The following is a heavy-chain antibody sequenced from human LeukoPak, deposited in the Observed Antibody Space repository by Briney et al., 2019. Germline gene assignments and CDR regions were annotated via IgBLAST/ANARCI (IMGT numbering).Heavy chain of an antibody. Sequence: SETLSLTCTVSSGSISSYYWNWIRQPPGKGLEWIGYIYYGGVTNYNPSLKSRVTISVDTSKNQFSLKLSSVTAADTAVYYCARVGYDFWSGYYAFDIWGQGTMVTVSS. CDR3: ARVGYDFWSGYYAFDI. V-gene: IGHV4-59*08. J-gene: IGHJ3*02. CDR2: IYYGGVT. D-gene: IGHD3-3*01. CDR1: SGSISSYY.